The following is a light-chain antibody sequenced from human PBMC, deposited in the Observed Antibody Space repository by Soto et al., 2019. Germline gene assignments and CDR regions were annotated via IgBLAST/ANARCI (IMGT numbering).Light chain of an antibody. Sequence: QSVLTQPPSVSEAPRQRVTISCSGSTSNIGNNSVSWYQQFPGKAPTLIIYFDDLLPSGVSDRFSGSKSGTSASLAISGLQAEDEAEYYCQAWDDSLDGEVFGGGTKLTVL. V-gene: IGLV1-36*01. CDR3: QAWDDSLDGEV. CDR1: TSNIGNNS. CDR2: FDD. J-gene: IGLJ2*01.